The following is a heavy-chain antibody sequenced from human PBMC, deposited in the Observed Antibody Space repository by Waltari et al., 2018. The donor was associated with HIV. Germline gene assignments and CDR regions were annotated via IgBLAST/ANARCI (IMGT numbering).Heavy chain of an antibody. CDR2: IKSKTDGGTT. J-gene: IGHJ4*02. Sequence: QLVQSGPEVKKPGTSVKVSCKASGFTFTSSAVQWVRQAPGKGLEWVGRIKSKTDGGTTDYAAPVKGRFTISRDDSKNTLYLQMNSLKTEDTAVYYCTTDPPRYSAAAAVDYWGQGTLVTVSS. V-gene: IGHV3-15*01. CDR3: TTDPPRYSAAAAVDY. D-gene: IGHD6-13*01. CDR1: GFTFTSSA.